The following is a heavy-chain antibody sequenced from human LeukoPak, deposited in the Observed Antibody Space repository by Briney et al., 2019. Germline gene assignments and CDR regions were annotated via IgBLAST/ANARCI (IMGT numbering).Heavy chain of an antibody. CDR2: IYYSGST. Sequence: SETLSLTCTVSGGSISSSSYYWGWIRQPPGKGLEWIGSIYYSGSTYYNPSLKSRVTISVDTSKNQFSLKLSSVTAADTAVYYCARKPPRYYYGSGSYYRSYYFDYWGQGTLVTVSS. CDR3: ARKPPRYYYGSGSYYRSYYFDY. D-gene: IGHD3-10*01. CDR1: GGSISSSSYY. J-gene: IGHJ4*02. V-gene: IGHV4-39*01.